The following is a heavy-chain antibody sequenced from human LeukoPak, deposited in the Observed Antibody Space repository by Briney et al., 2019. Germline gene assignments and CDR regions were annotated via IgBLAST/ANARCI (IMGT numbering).Heavy chain of an antibody. D-gene: IGHD3-22*01. J-gene: IGHJ4*02. CDR2: IYYSGST. CDR1: GGSISSGGYY. CDR3: ARWYYYDSSGGDY. Sequence: SQTLSLTCTVSGGSISSGGYYCSWIRQHPGKGLEWIGYIYYSGSTYYNPSLKSRVTISVDTSKNQFSLKLSSVTAADTAVYYCARWYYYDSSGGDYWGQGTLVAVSS. V-gene: IGHV4-31*03.